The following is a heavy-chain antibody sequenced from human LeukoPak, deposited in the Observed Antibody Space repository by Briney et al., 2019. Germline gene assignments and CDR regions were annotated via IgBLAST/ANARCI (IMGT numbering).Heavy chain of an antibody. CDR3: ARDSSEFRSLIPH. J-gene: IGHJ1*01. V-gene: IGHV1-69*13. Sequence: SVKVSCKASGGTFSSYAISWVRQAPGQGLEWMGGIIPIFGTAKYAQKFQGRVTITADESTSTAYMELSSLRSEDTAVYYCARDSSEFRSLIPHWGQGALVTVSS. CDR2: IIPIFGTA. D-gene: IGHD2-21*01. CDR1: GGTFSSYA.